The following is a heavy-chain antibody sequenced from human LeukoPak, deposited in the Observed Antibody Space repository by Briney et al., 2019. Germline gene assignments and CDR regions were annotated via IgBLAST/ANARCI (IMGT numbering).Heavy chain of an antibody. V-gene: IGHV3-21*01. Sequence: GSLRLSCAASGFTFSSYSMNWVRQAPGKGLEWVSSISSSSSYIYYADSVKGRFTISRDNRKKMLYLQMNSLRVEDTALYYCTRIEVSGAQAFDYWGQGTLVTASS. CDR2: ISSSSSYI. CDR3: TRIEVSGAQAFDY. CDR1: GFTFSSYS. J-gene: IGHJ4*02. D-gene: IGHD1-26*01.